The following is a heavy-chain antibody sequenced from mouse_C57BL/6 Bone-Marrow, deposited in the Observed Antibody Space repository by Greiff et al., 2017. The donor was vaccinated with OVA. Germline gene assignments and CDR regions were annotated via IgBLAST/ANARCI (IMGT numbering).Heavy chain of an antibody. CDR1: GYTFTSYW. J-gene: IGHJ3*01. V-gene: IGHV1-64*01. Sequence: VKLQQPGAELVKPGASVKLSCTASGYTFTSYWMHWVKQRPGQGLEWIGMIHPNSGSTNYNEKFKSKATLTVDKSSSTAYMQLSSLTSEDAAVYYCARSWFAYWGQGTLVTVSA. CDR2: IHPNSGST. CDR3: ARSWFAY.